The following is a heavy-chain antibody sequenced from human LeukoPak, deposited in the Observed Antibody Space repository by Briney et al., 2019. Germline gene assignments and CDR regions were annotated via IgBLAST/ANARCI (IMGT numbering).Heavy chain of an antibody. V-gene: IGHV3-33*01. CDR3: ARDIGIAVAGSDY. CDR2: IWCDGSNK. D-gene: IGHD6-19*01. Sequence: GGSLRLSCAASGFTFSSYGMHWVRQAPGKGLEWVAVIWCDGSNKYYADSVKGRFTISRDNSKNTLYLQMNSLRAEDTAVYYCARDIGIAVAGSDYWGQGTLVTVSS. J-gene: IGHJ4*02. CDR1: GFTFSSYG.